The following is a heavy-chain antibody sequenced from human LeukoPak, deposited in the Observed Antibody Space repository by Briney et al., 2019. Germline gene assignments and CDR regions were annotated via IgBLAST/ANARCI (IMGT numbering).Heavy chain of an antibody. V-gene: IGHV4-59*01. CDR3: ARVSWFPGASYYYMDV. J-gene: IGHJ6*03. CDR2: IHYSGTT. CDR1: GGSFSSYY. Sequence: PSETLSLTCAVYGGSFSSYYWSWIRQPPGKGLEWIGYIHYSGTTNYNPSLKSRVTISVDTSKNQFSLKLSSVTAADTAVYYCARVSWFPGASYYYMDVWGKGTTVTVSS. D-gene: IGHD3-9*01.